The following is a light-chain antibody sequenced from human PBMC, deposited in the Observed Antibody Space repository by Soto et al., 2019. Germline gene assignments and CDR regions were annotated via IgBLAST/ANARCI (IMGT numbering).Light chain of an antibody. CDR3: QNYGYPPI. V-gene: IGKV1-33*01. CDR1: EDISNC. CDR2: EAS. J-gene: IGKJ3*01. Sequence: LQITQSAPCVSPSVGGRVAITLQGSEDISNCINWDQQKPGKAPKLLIYEASNLETVVPSRFSGSGSGTDFTLTISRLRPEDIGTYYCQNYGYPPIFGPGT.